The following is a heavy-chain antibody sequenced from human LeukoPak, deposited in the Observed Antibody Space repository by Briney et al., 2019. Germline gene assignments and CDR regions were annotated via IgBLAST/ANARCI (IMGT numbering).Heavy chain of an antibody. J-gene: IGHJ4*02. CDR2: INPDSGGT. CDR3: ARGALGTQGRYYFDY. Sequence: ASVKVSCKASGYTFTGYYMHWVRQAPGQGLECMGWINPDSGGTNYAQKFQGRVTMTRDTSISTAYMELSRLRSDDTAVYYCARGALGTQGRYYFDYWGQGTLVTVSS. V-gene: IGHV1-2*02. D-gene: IGHD7-27*01. CDR1: GYTFTGYY.